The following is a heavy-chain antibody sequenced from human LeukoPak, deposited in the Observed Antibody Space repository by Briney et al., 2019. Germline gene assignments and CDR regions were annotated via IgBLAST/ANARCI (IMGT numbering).Heavy chain of an antibody. J-gene: IGHJ4*02. V-gene: IGHV3-30*03. CDR3: ARDSGMDY. CDR1: GVTFGDYG. CDR2: ISYDGSNK. D-gene: IGHD1-14*01. Sequence: PGGSLRLSCAASGVTFGDYGMHWVRQAPGKGLEWVAIISYDGSNKYYADSVKGRFTISRDNSKNTLYLQMNSLRAEDTAVYYCARDSGMDYWGQGTLVTVSS.